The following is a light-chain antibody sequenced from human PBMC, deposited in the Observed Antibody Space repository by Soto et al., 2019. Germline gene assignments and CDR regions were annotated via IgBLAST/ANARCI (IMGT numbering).Light chain of an antibody. CDR3: QQSFTAPRYT. CDR1: QHINFF. V-gene: IGKV1-39*01. CDR2: AAS. J-gene: IGKJ2*01. Sequence: DIQMTQSPSSLSASVGDRVTISCRASQHINFFLNWYQQKPGQAPNILIFAASTLQTGVPSRFRGRASGTDFTLTIDNVQPEDSGTYYCQQSFTAPRYTFGPGTQLEIK.